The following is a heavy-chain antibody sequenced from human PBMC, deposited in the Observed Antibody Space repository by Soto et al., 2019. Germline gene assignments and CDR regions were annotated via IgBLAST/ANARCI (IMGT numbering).Heavy chain of an antibody. CDR3: ARQRYSYGSLYYFDY. Sequence: QLQLQESGPGLVKPSETLSLTCTVSGGSISSSSYYWGWIRQPPGKGLEWIGSIYYSGSTYYNPSLKSRVNISVDTSKTQFSLQLSSVTAADTAVYYCARQRYSYGSLYYFDYWGQGTLVTVSS. CDR2: IYYSGST. CDR1: GGSISSSSYY. D-gene: IGHD5-18*01. J-gene: IGHJ4*02. V-gene: IGHV4-39*01.